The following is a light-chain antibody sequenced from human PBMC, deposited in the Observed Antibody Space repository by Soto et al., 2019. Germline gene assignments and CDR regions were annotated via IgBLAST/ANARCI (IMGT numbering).Light chain of an antibody. CDR3: QQYNNWPPWT. Sequence: EIVMTQSPATLSVSPGERATLSCRASQSVSSNLAWYQQKPGQAPRLLIYGASTWATGIPARFSGSGSGTEFTLTLSSLQSEDFAVYYCQQYNNWPPWTFGQGTKVEIK. CDR2: GAS. V-gene: IGKV3-15*01. J-gene: IGKJ1*01. CDR1: QSVSSN.